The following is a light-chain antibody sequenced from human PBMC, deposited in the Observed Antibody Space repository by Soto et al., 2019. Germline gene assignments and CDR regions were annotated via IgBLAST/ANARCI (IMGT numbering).Light chain of an antibody. CDR3: QHYSLYSPWT. V-gene: IGKV3-20*01. CDR2: GAT. J-gene: IGKJ1*01. Sequence: IVLTQSPGTLSLTPGERATLSCKSSQRVSRSNIGWYQQRPGQAPSLLIYGATKRTTGVPSRFSGSGSGTEFTLTISSLQPDDSATYYCQHYSLYSPWTFGQGTKVDI. CDR1: QRVSRSN.